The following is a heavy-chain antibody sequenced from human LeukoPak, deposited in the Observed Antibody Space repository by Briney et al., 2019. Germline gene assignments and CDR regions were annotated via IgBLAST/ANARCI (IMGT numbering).Heavy chain of an antibody. Sequence: GGSLRLSCSPSGFSFAGYGMIWVRQPPGKGREGLEWVSAISVSGTNTYYADSLRGRLTISRDHSKNTLYLQIDSLRAEDTAIYYCAKGFTRLWYFGLWRRGTLVTVSS. CDR3: AKGFTRLWYFGL. CDR1: GFSFAGYG. V-gene: IGHV3-23*01. J-gene: IGHJ2*01. CDR2: ISVSGTNT.